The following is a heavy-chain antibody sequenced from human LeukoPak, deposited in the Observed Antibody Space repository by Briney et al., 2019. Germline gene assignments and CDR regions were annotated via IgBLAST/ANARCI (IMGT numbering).Heavy chain of an antibody. Sequence: PSETLSLTCTVSGGSISSSSYYWGWIRQPPGKGLEWTGSIYYSGSTYYNPSLKSRVTISVDTSKNQFSLKLSSVTAADTAVYYCARLTAGYYGSGSYDWGQGTLVTVSS. J-gene: IGHJ4*02. CDR3: ARLTAGYYGSGSYD. D-gene: IGHD3-10*01. CDR2: IYYSGST. CDR1: GGSISSSSYY. V-gene: IGHV4-39*01.